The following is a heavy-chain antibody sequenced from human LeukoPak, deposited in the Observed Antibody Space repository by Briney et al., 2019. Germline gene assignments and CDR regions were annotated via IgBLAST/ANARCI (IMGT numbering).Heavy chain of an antibody. V-gene: IGHV1-18*01. CDR1: GYTFSSYG. J-gene: IGHJ4*02. Sequence: ASVKVSCKASGYTFSSYGNSWVRQAPGQRLEWMGWISVYSGNTNYAQRLQGRVTMTTDTSTSTAYMELRSLRSDDTAVYFLSRDANGVLGDYWGQGTLVTVSS. CDR3: SRDANGVLGDY. D-gene: IGHD2-8*01. CDR2: ISVYSGNT.